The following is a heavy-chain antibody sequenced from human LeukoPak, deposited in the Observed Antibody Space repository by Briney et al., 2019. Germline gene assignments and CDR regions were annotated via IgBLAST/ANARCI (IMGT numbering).Heavy chain of an antibody. CDR1: GFTFSSYA. CDR3: ARHAKYGDYAFDI. V-gene: IGHV4-34*01. CDR2: INHSGST. Sequence: GSLRLSCAASGFTFSSYAMNWIRQPPGKGLEWIGEINHSGSTNYNPSLKSRVTISVDTSMNQFSLRLSSVTAADTAVYYCARHAKYGDYAFDIWGQGTMVTVSS. J-gene: IGHJ3*02. D-gene: IGHD4-17*01.